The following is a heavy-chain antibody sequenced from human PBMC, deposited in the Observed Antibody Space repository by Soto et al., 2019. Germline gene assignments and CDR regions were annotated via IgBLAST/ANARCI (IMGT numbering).Heavy chain of an antibody. D-gene: IGHD2-8*01. Sequence: EVQLVESGGGLVQPGGSLRLSCAASGFTFSTYSMNWVRQAPGKGLEWVSYISSSSGTIYYADSVKGRFTISRDNAKNLLYLQMGSLRDEATAVYYCARESFVLMVYSGQDYWGQGALVTVSS. CDR2: ISSSSGTI. CDR1: GFTFSTYS. J-gene: IGHJ4*02. V-gene: IGHV3-48*02. CDR3: ARESFVLMVYSGQDY.